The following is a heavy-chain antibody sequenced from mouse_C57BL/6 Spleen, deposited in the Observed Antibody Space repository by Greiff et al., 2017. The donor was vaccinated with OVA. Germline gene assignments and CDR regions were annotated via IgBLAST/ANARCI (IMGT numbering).Heavy chain of an antibody. CDR3: AKAIDKDEQAWLAY. V-gene: IGHV2-3*01. Sequence: VMLVESGPGLVAPSQSLSITCTVSGFSLTSYGVSWVRQPPGKGLEWLGVIWGDGSTNYHSALISRLSISKDNSKSQVFLKLNSLQTDDTATYYCAKAIDKDEQAWLAYWGKGTLVTVS. CDR2: IWGDGST. J-gene: IGHJ3*01. CDR1: GFSLTSYG.